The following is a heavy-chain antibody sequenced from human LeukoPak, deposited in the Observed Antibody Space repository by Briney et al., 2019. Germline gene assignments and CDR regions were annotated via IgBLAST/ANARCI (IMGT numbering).Heavy chain of an antibody. CDR3: ARAVAYGIDTGYFDY. CDR1: GGSISSNHW. CDR2: IFHSGST. J-gene: IGHJ4*02. D-gene: IGHD2-8*02. V-gene: IGHV4-4*02. Sequence: SETLSLTCAVSGGSISSNHWWSWVRQPPGKGLEWIGEIFHSGSTNYNPSLESRVSISVDKSKNQLSLNLTSVTAADTAVYYCARAVAYGIDTGYFDYWGQGTLVTVSS.